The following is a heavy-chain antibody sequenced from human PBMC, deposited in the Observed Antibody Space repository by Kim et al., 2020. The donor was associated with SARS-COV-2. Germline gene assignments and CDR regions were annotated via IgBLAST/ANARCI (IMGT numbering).Heavy chain of an antibody. CDR1: GFTFDDYA. Sequence: GGSLRLSCAASGFTFDDYAMHWVRQAPGKGLEWVSGISWNSGSIGYADSVKGRFTISRDNAKNSLYLQMNSLRAEDTALYYCAKDLHGPAADNYYYYGMDVWGQGTTVTVSS. D-gene: IGHD6-13*01. J-gene: IGHJ6*02. CDR3: AKDLHGPAADNYYYYGMDV. V-gene: IGHV3-9*01. CDR2: ISWNSGSI.